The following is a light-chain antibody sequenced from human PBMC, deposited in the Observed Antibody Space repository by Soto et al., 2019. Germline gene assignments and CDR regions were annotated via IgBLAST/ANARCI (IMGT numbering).Light chain of an antibody. CDR1: QGISSY. V-gene: IGKV1-8*01. J-gene: IGKJ1*01. CDR3: QQYYSYPRT. Sequence: AIRMTQSPSSFSASTGDRVTITCRASQGISSYLAWYQQKPGKAPKLLIYAASTLQSGVPSRFSGSGSVTDFTLTISCLQSEDFETYYCQQYYSYPRTFGQGTKV. CDR2: AAS.